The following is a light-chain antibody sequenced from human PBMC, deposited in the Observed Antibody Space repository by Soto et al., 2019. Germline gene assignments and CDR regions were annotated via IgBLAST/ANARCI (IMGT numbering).Light chain of an antibody. CDR1: QNLLFRSNNENY. V-gene: IGKV4-1*01. J-gene: IGKJ2*01. CDR2: WAS. Sequence: DIVMTQSPDSLAVSLGERATINCKSSQNLLFRSNNENYLAWYQQKPGQSPKLLLHWASTRKSGVPDRFSGSGSGTDFTLTISSLQAEDVAVYYCQQYYNTPYTFGQGTKLEIK. CDR3: QQYYNTPYT.